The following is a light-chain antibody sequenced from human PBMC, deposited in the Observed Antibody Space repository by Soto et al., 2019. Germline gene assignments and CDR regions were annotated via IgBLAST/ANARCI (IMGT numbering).Light chain of an antibody. Sequence: QSVLTQPPSVSGAPVQRVTISCTGSSSNIGAGYDVHWYQQLPGTVPKLLIYGNSNRRSGVPDRFSGSKSGTSASLAITGLQAEDEADYYCQSYDSSRSYVFGTGTKVTVL. J-gene: IGLJ1*01. V-gene: IGLV1-40*01. CDR1: SSNIGAGYD. CDR2: GNS. CDR3: QSYDSSRSYV.